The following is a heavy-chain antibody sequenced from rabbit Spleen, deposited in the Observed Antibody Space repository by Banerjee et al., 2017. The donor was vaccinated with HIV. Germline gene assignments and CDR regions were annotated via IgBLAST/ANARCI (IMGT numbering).Heavy chain of an antibody. CDR3: ARDLASVVGWNFSL. Sequence: QEQLVESGGGLFQPEGSLTLTCTASGFSFSSNWICWVRQAPGKGLEWIACIDTNDGDTDYANWPKGRFTISKTSSTTVTLQMTSLTAADTATHFCARDLASVVGWNFSLWGPGTLVTVS. CDR2: IDTNDGDT. J-gene: IGHJ4*01. CDR1: GFSFSSNW. V-gene: IGHV1S45*01. D-gene: IGHD3-1*01.